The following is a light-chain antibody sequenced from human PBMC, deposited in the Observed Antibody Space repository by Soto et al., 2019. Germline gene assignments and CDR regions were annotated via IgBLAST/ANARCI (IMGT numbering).Light chain of an antibody. CDR2: DVS. V-gene: IGLV2-14*01. J-gene: IGLJ1*01. CDR1: SSDVGGYNY. CDR3: SSYTSSSTLFSV. Sequence: QSVLAQPASVSGSPGQSITISCTGTSSDVGGYNYVSWYQQHPGKAPKLMIYDVSNRPSGVSNRFSGSKSGNTASLTISGLQAEDEADYYCSSYTSSSTLFSVFGTGPKVTV.